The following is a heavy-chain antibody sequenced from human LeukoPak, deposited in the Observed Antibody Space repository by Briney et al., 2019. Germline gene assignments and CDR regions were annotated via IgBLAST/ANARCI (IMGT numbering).Heavy chain of an antibody. D-gene: IGHD6-19*01. CDR1: GGSVSSGSYY. J-gene: IGHJ4*02. V-gene: IGHV4-61*01. CDR2: IYYSGST. CDR3: AREGYSSGWSRFDY. Sequence: SETLSLTCTVSGGSVSSGSYYWSWIRQPPGKGLEWIGYIYYSGSTNYNPSLKSRVTISVDTSKNQFSLKLSSVTAADTAVYYCAREGYSSGWSRFDYWGQGTLVTVSS.